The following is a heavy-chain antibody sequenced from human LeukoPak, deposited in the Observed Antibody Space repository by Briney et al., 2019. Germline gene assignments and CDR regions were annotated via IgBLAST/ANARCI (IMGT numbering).Heavy chain of an antibody. Sequence: SETLSLTCAVYGGSFSGYHWSWIRQPPGKGPEWIGEINHSGSTNYNPSLKSRVTISVDTSKNQFSLKLSSVTAADTAVYYCARDYYYDSSGYYWRYFDYWGQGTLVTVSS. J-gene: IGHJ4*02. CDR3: ARDYYYDSSGYYWRYFDY. V-gene: IGHV4-34*01. CDR1: GGSFSGYH. D-gene: IGHD3-22*01. CDR2: INHSGST.